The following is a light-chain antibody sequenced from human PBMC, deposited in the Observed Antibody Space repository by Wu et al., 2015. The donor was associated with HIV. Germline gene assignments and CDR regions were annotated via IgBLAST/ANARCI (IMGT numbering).Light chain of an antibody. CDR3: QQYNLYST. CDR1: QGISNF. CDR2: EAS. V-gene: IGKV1-5*03. Sequence: DIQMTQSPSSLSASVGDRVTITCRASQGISNFLAWYQQKPGKAPKLLISEASSLQSGVSLRFRGSGSGTEFTLTISSLQPDDFATYYCQQYNLYSTFGQGTKVDLK. J-gene: IGKJ1*01.